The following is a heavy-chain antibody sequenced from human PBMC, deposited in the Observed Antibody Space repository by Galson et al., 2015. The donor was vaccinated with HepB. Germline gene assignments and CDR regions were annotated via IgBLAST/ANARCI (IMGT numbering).Heavy chain of an antibody. CDR1: GFTFSSYA. D-gene: IGHD2-2*01. CDR2: ISSSSSYI. V-gene: IGHV3-21*01. J-gene: IGHJ6*02. CDR3: ARDPYCSSTSCYDYYGMDV. Sequence: SLRLSCAASGFTFSSYAMHWVRQAPGKGLEWVSSISSSSSYIYYADSVKGRFTISRDNAKNSLYLQMNSLRAEDTAVYYCARDPYCSSTSCYDYYGMDVWGQGTTVTVSS.